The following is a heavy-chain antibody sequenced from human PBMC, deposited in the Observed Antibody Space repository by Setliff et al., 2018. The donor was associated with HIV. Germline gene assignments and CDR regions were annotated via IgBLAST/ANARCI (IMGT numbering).Heavy chain of an antibody. D-gene: IGHD4-4*01. CDR1: GVSISSQY. CDR3: TTGGSMTTMTT. V-gene: IGHV4-59*11. CDR2: IYYNVNN. J-gene: IGHJ4*02. Sequence: PSETLSLTCAVSGVSISSQYWSWIRQPPGKGLEWIGFIYYNVNNNYNPSLKSRASISIDTSKNQFSLTLTSATAADTAVYYCTTGGSMTTMTTWGQGTLVTVSS.